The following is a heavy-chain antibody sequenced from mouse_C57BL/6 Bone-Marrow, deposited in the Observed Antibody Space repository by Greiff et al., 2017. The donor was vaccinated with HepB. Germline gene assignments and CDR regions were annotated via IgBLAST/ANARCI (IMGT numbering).Heavy chain of an antibody. CDR2: ISSGGDYI. CDR3: TRAGYYGSSFVWYFDV. Sequence: EVKLMESGEGLVKPGGSLKLSCAASGFTFSSYAMSWVRQTPEKTLEWVAYISSGGDYIYYADTVKGRFTISRDNARNTLYLQMSSLKSEDTAMYYCTRAGYYGSSFVWYFDVWGTGTTVTVSS. V-gene: IGHV5-9-1*02. CDR1: GFTFSSYA. J-gene: IGHJ1*03. D-gene: IGHD1-1*01.